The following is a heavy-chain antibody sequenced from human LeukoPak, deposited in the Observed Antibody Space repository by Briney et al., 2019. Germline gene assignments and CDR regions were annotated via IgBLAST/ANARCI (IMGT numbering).Heavy chain of an antibody. J-gene: IGHJ4*02. Sequence: GSLRLSCAASGFTFSDYGIHWVRRAPGKGLEWVAVIWSDGSNKYYADSVKGRFTISRDNSRKTSYLQMNSLRVEDTAVYYCVRASGSFDYWGQGTLVTVSS. CDR3: VRASGSFDY. D-gene: IGHD3-10*01. V-gene: IGHV3-33*01. CDR2: IWSDGSNK. CDR1: GFTFSDYG.